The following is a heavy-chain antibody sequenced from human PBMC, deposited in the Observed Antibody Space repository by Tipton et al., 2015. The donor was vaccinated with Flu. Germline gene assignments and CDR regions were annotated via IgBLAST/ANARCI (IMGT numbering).Heavy chain of an antibody. D-gene: IGHD2/OR15-2a*01. CDR1: GYSVRSDYY. Sequence: TLSLTCNVSGYSVRSDYYWGWIRQSPWKGLEWIGSVSHSGSSFYNPSLKSRVTMSVDTSKNLFSLKLTSVAAADTAVYYCARDLAKHLSTLVGYYYGVDVWGQGTTVTVSS. CDR3: ARDLAKHLSTLVGYYYGVDV. CDR2: VSHSGSS. J-gene: IGHJ6*02. V-gene: IGHV4-38-2*02.